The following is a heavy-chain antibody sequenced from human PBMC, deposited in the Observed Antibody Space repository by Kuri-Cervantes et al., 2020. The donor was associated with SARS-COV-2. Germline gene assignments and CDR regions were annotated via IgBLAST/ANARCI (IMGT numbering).Heavy chain of an antibody. Sequence: LRLSCAVSGGSISSGGYSWSWIRQPPGKGLEWIGYIYHSGSTYYNPSLKSRVTISVDTSKNQFSLKLSSVTAADTAVYYCARLNDFWSGYPYGMDVWGQGTTVTVSS. CDR3: ARLNDFWSGYPYGMDV. CDR1: GGSISSGGYS. D-gene: IGHD3-3*01. V-gene: IGHV4-30-2*01. CDR2: IYHSGST. J-gene: IGHJ6*02.